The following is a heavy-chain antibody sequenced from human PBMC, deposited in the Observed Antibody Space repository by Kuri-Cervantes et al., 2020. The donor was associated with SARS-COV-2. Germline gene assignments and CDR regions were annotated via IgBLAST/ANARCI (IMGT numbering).Heavy chain of an antibody. V-gene: IGHV4-31*03. CDR2: IYYSGST. J-gene: IGHJ6*02. D-gene: IGHD3-22*01. CDR1: GGSISSGGYY. CDR3: ATNYYDSSGYYYYYGMDV. Sequence: LRLSCTVSGGSISSGGYYWSWIRQHPGKGLEWIGYIYYSGSTYYNPSLKSRVTISVDTSKNQFSLKLSSVTAADTAVYYCATNYYDSSGYYYYYGMDVWSQGTTVTVSS.